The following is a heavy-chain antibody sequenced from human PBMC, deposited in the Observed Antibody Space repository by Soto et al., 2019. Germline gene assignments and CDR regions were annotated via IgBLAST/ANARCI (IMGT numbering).Heavy chain of an antibody. CDR2: IYYSGST. Sequence: SETLSLTCSVSGISVNTNGYYWGWVRQPPGKGLDWIGNIYYSGSTFYNPSLRGRVTISVDTSKNQFSLKVNSVTAADTAVYYCAGFVVPDSRNTDFDDRGQGTLVTVAS. V-gene: IGHV4-39*01. CDR1: GISVNTNGYY. CDR3: AGFVVPDSRNTDFDD. D-gene: IGHD2-15*01. J-gene: IGHJ4*02.